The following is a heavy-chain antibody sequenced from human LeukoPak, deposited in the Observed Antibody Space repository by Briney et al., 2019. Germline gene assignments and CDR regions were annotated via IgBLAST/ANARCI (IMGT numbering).Heavy chain of an antibody. J-gene: IGHJ4*02. D-gene: IGHD2-2*01. CDR2: IKQDGSER. CDR3: AKEPICSSTSCYADY. Sequence: GGSLRLSCAASGFTFSSYWMSWVRQAPGKGLEWVANIKQDGSERCYVDSMRGRFTISRDNSKNTLYLQMNSLRAEDTAVYYCAKEPICSSTSCYADYWGQGTLVTVSS. CDR1: GFTFSSYW. V-gene: IGHV3-7*01.